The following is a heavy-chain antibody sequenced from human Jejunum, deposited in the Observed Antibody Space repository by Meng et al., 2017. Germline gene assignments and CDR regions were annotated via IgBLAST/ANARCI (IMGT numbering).Heavy chain of an antibody. CDR2: IHHTGNI. CDR3: ARDLLGPAIAATGWFDP. Sequence: VERAGPGHGRVDPPGTLSPTCHVSGASISENNWWSWVRQAPGKGLEWIGEIHHTGNINYNPSLKSRVTMSLDKPKNQFSLEVTSVTAADTAVYYCARDLLGPAIAATGWFDPWGQGTLVTVSS. J-gene: IGHJ5*02. D-gene: IGHD6-13*01. V-gene: IGHV4-4*03. CDR1: GASISENNW.